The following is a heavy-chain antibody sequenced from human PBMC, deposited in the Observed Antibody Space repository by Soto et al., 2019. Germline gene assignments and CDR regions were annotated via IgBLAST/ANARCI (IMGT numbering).Heavy chain of an antibody. CDR1: GYTFTSYA. CDR3: ARGYSSGWSYYHYYYYGMDV. Sequence: ASVKVSCKASGYTFTSYAMHWVRQAPGQRLEWMGWINAGNGNTKYSQKFQGRFTISRDNSKNTLYLQMNSLGAEDTAVYYCARGYSSGWSYYHYYYYGMDVWGQGTTVTVSS. V-gene: IGHV1-3*01. J-gene: IGHJ6*02. D-gene: IGHD6-19*01. CDR2: INAGNGNT.